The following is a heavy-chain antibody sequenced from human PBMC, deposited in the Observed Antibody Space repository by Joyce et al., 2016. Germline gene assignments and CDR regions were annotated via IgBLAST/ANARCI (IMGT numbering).Heavy chain of an antibody. CDR2: INHSGST. CDR1: GGSFSEYY. V-gene: IGHV4-34*01. J-gene: IGHJ4*02. D-gene: IGHD4-11*01. Sequence: QVQLQQWGAGLLKPSETLSLTCAVYGGSFSEYYWSWIRQPPGKGLEWIGKINHSGSTNYNPSLESRVTKSVDASKNQFSLRLSSVTAADTAVYYCARGLSAFDYSNYAGYDYWGQGTLVTVSS. CDR3: ARGLSAFDYSNYAGYDY.